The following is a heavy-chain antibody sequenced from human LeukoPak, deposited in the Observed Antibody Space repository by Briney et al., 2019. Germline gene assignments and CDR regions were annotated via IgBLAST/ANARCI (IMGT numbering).Heavy chain of an antibody. CDR2: IRYDGSNK. D-gene: IGHD3-3*01. CDR1: GFTFSSYG. V-gene: IGHV3-30*02. CDR3: AKAVLRLLEWAFDY. J-gene: IGHJ4*02. Sequence: GGSLRLSCAASGFTFSSYGMHWVRQAPGKGLEWVAFIRYDGSNKYYADSVKGRFTISRDNSKNTLYLQMNSLRAEDTAVYYCAKAVLRLLEWAFDYWGQGTLVTVSS.